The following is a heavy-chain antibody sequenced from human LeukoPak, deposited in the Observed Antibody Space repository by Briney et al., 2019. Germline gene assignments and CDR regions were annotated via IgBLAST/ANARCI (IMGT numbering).Heavy chain of an antibody. CDR1: GFTFSSHS. J-gene: IGHJ4*02. Sequence: GGSLRLSCAASGFTFSSHSMNWVRPAPGKGLEWVSYISSSSSTIYYADSVKGRFTISRDKAKNSLYLQMDSVIAEDTAVYYCARGPGGTVSTAYWGQGTLVTVSS. CDR2: ISSSSSTI. D-gene: IGHD4-17*01. CDR3: ARGPGGTVSTAY. V-gene: IGHV3-48*01.